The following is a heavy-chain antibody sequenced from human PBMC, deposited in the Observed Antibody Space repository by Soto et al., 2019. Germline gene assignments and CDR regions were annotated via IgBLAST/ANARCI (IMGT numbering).Heavy chain of an antibody. V-gene: IGHV3-21*01. Sequence: LRLSCAASVFTFSSYSMNLVRQAPGKVLELVSSIISSSSYIYYADSVTVRFTISRDNAKNSLYLKMNRLGAEDKAVYYCASQRRDSSPQGRYYYYGMDVWGKGTTVTVSA. CDR2: IISSSSYI. J-gene: IGHJ6*04. CDR3: ASQRRDSSPQGRYYYYGMDV. CDR1: VFTFSSYS. D-gene: IGHD6-6*01.